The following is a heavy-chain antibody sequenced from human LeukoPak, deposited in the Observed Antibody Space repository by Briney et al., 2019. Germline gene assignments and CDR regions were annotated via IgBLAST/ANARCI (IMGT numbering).Heavy chain of an antibody. CDR1: GFTISSYG. V-gene: IGHV3-30*02. D-gene: IGHD3-10*01. CDR2: IRYDGSYK. CDR3: AKDGGVRGPDYYYYMDV. J-gene: IGHJ6*03. Sequence: GALRLSCVVSGFTISSYGMHWVRQAPGKGLGWVAFIRYDGSYKKYADSVKGRFTISRDNSKNTLYLQMNSLRAEDTAVYYCAKDGGVRGPDYYYYMDVWGKGTTVTISS.